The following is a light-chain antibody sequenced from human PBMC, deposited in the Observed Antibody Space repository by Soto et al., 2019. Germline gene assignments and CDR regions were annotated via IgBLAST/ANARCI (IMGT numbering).Light chain of an antibody. CDR3: ASWDDRLSGNV. J-gene: IGLJ2*01. CDR1: NFNIGTNY. CDR2: RNN. Sequence: QSVLTQPPSASGTPGQRVTISCSGSNFNIGTNYVFWYQQFPGTAPKLLIYRNNQRPSGVPDRFSGAKSGTSASLAISGLRSEDEATYYCASWDDRLSGNVFAGGTQLTVL. V-gene: IGLV1-47*01.